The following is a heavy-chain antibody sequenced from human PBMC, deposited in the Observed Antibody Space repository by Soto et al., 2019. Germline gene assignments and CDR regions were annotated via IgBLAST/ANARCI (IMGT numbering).Heavy chain of an antibody. D-gene: IGHD6-25*01. CDR3: ASHHHLVAADTNRGFDA. CDR1: GGSISTSSYS. Sequence: SETLSLTCTVSGGSISTSSYSWCWIRRPPGKGLEWIGSIYYSGSTYYNPSLKSRVTMSVDTSKSRFSLKLSSVTAADTAVYYCASHHHLVAADTNRGFDAWGPGTLVTVSS. CDR2: IYYSGST. J-gene: IGHJ5*01. V-gene: IGHV4-39*01.